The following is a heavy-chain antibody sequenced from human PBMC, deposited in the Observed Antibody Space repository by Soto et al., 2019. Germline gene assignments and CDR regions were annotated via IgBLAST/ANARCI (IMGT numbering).Heavy chain of an antibody. D-gene: IGHD2-8*01. CDR2: ISYDGSNK. Sequence: QVQLVESGGGVVQPGRSLRLSCAASGFTFSSYAMHWVRQAPGKGLEWVAVISYDGSNKYYADSVKGRFTISRDNSKNTLYLQMNSLRAEDTAVYYCARDSSMDWFDPWGQGTLVTVSS. V-gene: IGHV3-30-3*01. J-gene: IGHJ5*02. CDR1: GFTFSSYA. CDR3: ARDSSMDWFDP.